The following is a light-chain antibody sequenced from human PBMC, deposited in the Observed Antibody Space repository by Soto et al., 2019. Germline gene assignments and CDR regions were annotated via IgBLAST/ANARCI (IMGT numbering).Light chain of an antibody. CDR2: DVS. V-gene: IGKV1-5*01. Sequence: DIQMTQSPSTLSASVGDIVTITCRASQTLRTWLAWYQQKPGKAPKLLIYDVSILHSGVPSRFSGSGSGTEFTLTISSLQPDDFANYYCQQYNGYPLTFGGGTKVQFK. CDR3: QQYNGYPLT. J-gene: IGKJ4*01. CDR1: QTLRTW.